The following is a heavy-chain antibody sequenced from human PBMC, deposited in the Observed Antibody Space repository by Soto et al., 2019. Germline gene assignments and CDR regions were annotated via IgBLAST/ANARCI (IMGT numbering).Heavy chain of an antibody. CDR3: AKDYQGWFDP. J-gene: IGHJ5*02. CDR1: GFTFSSYG. V-gene: IGHV3-30*18. Sequence: QVQLVESGGGVVQPGRSLRLSCAASGFTFSSYGMHWVRQAPGKGLEWVAVISYDGSNKYYADSVKGRFTISRDNSKNTLYLQMISLRAEDTAVYYCAKDYQGWFDPWGQGTLVTVSS. D-gene: IGHD3-16*02. CDR2: ISYDGSNK.